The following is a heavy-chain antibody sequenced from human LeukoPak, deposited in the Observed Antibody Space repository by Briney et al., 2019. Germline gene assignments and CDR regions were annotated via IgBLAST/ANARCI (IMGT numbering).Heavy chain of an antibody. Sequence: GGSLRLSCAASGFTFSSYSMNWVRQAPGKGLEWVSSISSSSYIYYADPVKGRFTISRDNAKNSLYLQMNSLRAEDTAVYYCARDLGSWYHDAFDIWGQGTMVTVSS. CDR1: GFTFSSYS. CDR2: ISSSSYI. V-gene: IGHV3-21*01. CDR3: ARDLGSWYHDAFDI. J-gene: IGHJ3*02. D-gene: IGHD6-13*01.